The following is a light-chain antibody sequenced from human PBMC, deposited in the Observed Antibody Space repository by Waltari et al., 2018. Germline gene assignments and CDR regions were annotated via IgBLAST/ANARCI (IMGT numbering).Light chain of an antibody. CDR2: GKN. Sequence: SSELTQDPAVSVALGQTVTIPCQRHSPASFYANSYQQKPGQAPILVIYGKNNRPSGIPDRFSGSNSGNSASLTITGAQAEDEAAYYCNSRDTSGDHVVFGGGTKLTVL. CDR3: NSRDTSGDHVV. J-gene: IGLJ2*01. V-gene: IGLV3-19*01. CDR1: SPASFY.